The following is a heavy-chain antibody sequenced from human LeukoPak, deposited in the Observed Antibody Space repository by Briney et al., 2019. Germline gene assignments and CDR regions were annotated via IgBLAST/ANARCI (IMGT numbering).Heavy chain of an antibody. CDR1: GGSIRSSTYY. J-gene: IGHJ5*02. CDR2: IYHSGST. V-gene: IGHV4-39*01. Sequence: PSETLSLTCTVSGGSIRSSTYYWDWIRQAPGKGLEWVGNIYHSGSTYYNPSLKSRVTISLDTSKNQFSLKLSSLTAADTAVYYCARHPSASNWFDPWGQGTLVTVSS. CDR3: ARHPSASNWFDP.